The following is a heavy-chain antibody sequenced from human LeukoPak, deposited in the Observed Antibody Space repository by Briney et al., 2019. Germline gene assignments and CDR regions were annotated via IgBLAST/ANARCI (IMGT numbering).Heavy chain of an antibody. CDR1: GGSISSYY. J-gene: IGHJ4*02. CDR2: IYYSGST. D-gene: IGHD2-15*01. CDR3: ARGPTYCSSSSCLQGE. V-gene: IGHV4-59*08. Sequence: SETLSLTCTVSGGSISSYYWSWIRQPPGKGLEWIGYIYYSGSTNYNPSLKSRVTISVDTSKNQFSLKLSSVTAADTAVYYCARGPTYCSSSSCLQGEWGQGTLVTVSS.